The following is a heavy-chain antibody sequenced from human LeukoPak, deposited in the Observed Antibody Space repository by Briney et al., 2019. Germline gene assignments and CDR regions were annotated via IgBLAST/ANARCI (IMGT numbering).Heavy chain of an antibody. CDR2: IYPGDSDT. V-gene: IGHV5-51*01. CDR3: ASRSSGGWFDP. CDR1: GYSFTSYW. D-gene: IGHD6-19*01. J-gene: IGHJ5*02. Sequence: GESLKISCKGSGYSFTSYWIACVRQMPGNGLEGMGMIYPGDSDTKYSPSFQGQVTTSADKSISTAYLQWSSLKASDTAMYYCASRSSGGWFDPWGQGTLVTVSS.